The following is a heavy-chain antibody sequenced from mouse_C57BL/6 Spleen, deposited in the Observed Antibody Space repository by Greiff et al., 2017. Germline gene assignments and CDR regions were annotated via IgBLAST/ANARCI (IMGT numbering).Heavy chain of an antibody. CDR1: GYTFTSYG. Sequence: VQRVESGAELARPGASVKLSCKASGYTFTSYGISWVKQRTGQGLEWIGEIYPRSGNTYYNEKFKGKATLTADKSSSTAYMELRSLTSEDSAVYFCARGGTAYYFDYWGQGTTLTVSS. J-gene: IGHJ2*01. CDR2: IYPRSGNT. CDR3: ARGGTAYYFDY. V-gene: IGHV1-81*01. D-gene: IGHD1-2*01.